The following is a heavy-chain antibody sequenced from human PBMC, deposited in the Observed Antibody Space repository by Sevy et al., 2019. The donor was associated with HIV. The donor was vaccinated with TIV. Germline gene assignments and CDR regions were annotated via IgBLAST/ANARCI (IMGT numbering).Heavy chain of an antibody. CDR1: GFSFDSYG. D-gene: IGHD3-22*01. CDR2: ISGSGTRT. V-gene: IGHV3-23*01. J-gene: IGHJ6*03. CDR3: AKGGGGHYDPDEIGYYFYYYNMDV. Sequence: GGSLRLSCAVSGFSFDSYGMTWVRQAPGKGLEWVSGISGSGTRTYYADSVKGRFIISRENSKNTLYLEMKSLRREDKAIYYSAKGGGGHYDPDEIGYYFYYYNMDVWGKGTTVTVSS.